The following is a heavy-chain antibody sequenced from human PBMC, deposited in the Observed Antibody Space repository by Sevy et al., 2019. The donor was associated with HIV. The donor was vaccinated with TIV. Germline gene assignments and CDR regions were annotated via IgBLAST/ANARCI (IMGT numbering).Heavy chain of an antibody. CDR3: AKDLVSMASRQGYFDY. CDR2: ISGTGLST. Sequence: GGSLRLSCTASGFTLSNYAMNWVRQAPGKGLEWVSTISGTGLSTYYADPVKGRFTISRDNSKNTLYLQMNTLRAEDTAFYFCAKDLVSMASRQGYFDYWGQGPRSPSPQ. J-gene: IGHJ4*03. CDR1: GFTLSNYA. V-gene: IGHV3-23*01. D-gene: IGHD6-6*01.